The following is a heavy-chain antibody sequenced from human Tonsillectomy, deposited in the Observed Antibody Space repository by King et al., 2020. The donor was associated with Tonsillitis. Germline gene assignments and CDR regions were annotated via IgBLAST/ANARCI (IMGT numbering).Heavy chain of an antibody. CDR1: GFIFRSFA. V-gene: IGHV3-30-3*01. J-gene: IGHJ6*02. Sequence: HVQLVESGGGVVQPGRSLRLSCATSGFIFRSFAMHWVRQAPGKGLEWVARVSYNGNIKYYADSVQGRFTISRDNFKNMLYLQMDSLRPEDTAIYYCARDLPAESAQVYSYGMDVWGQGSTVTVSS. CDR2: VSYNGNIK. CDR3: ARDLPAESAQVYSYGMDV. D-gene: IGHD2-21*01.